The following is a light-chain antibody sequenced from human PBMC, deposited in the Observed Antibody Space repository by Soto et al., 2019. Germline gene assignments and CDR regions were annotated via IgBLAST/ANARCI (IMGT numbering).Light chain of an antibody. Sequence: EIVMTQSPATLSVSPGERATLSCRASQSVSSNLAWYQQKPGQAPRLLIYGASTRATGNPVRFSGSGSGTEFTLTISSLQSEDFAIYYCQQYNNWPPYTFGQGTKLEIK. CDR2: GAS. V-gene: IGKV3-15*01. CDR1: QSVSSN. CDR3: QQYNNWPPYT. J-gene: IGKJ2*01.